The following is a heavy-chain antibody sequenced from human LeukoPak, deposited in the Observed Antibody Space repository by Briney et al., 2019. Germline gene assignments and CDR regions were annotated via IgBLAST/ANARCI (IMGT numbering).Heavy chain of an antibody. CDR1: GFTFSSYA. V-gene: IGHV3-30*04. D-gene: IGHD4-11*01. CDR2: ISYDGSNK. Sequence: GGSLRLSCAASGFTFSSYAMHWVRQAPGKGLEWVAVISYDGSNKYYADSVKGRFTISRDNSKNTLYLQMNSLRAEDTAVYYCTTDRSHSNCDYYYYYMDVWGKGTTVTVSS. J-gene: IGHJ6*03. CDR3: TTDRSHSNCDYYYYYMDV.